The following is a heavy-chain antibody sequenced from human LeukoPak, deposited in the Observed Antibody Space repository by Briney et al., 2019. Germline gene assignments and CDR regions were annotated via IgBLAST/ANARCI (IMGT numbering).Heavy chain of an antibody. J-gene: IGHJ6*03. CDR3: ARGYSGYDKKDYYHYYYMDV. Sequence: SETLSLTCTVSGGSINSGGHYWTWIRQPPGKGLEWIGYIYYGASAYYNPSLKSRVTISADRPKNQFSLKLTSVTAADTAVYYCARGYSGYDKKDYYHYYYMDVWGKGTAVTVSS. V-gene: IGHV4-30-2*01. CDR2: IYYGASA. D-gene: IGHD5-12*01. CDR1: GGSINSGGHY.